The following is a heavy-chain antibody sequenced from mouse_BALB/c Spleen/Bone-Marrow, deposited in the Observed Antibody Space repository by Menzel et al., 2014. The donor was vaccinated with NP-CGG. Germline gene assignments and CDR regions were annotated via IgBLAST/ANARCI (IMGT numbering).Heavy chain of an antibody. CDR2: IYPGNSDT. J-gene: IGHJ4*01. D-gene: IGHD1-1*01. V-gene: IGHV1-5*01. Sequence: EVMLVESGTVLARPGASVKMSCKASGYTFTSYWMHWVKQRPGQGLEWIGAIYPGNSDTSYNQKFKGKVKLTAVTSTSTAYMELSSLTNEDSAVYYCTRSYERYYAMDYWGQGTSVTVSS. CDR1: GYTFTSYW. CDR3: TRSYERYYAMDY.